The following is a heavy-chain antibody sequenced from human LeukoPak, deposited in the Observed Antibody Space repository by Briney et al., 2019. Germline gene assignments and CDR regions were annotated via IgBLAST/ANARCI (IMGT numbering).Heavy chain of an antibody. Sequence: SETLSLTCTVSGGSISSSSYYWGWIRQPPGKGLEWIGSIYYSGSTYYNPSLKSRVTISVDTSKNQFSLKLSSVTAADTAVYYCARDHYCSSTSCYNWGQGTLVTVSS. D-gene: IGHD2-2*02. CDR2: IYYSGST. CDR1: GGSISSSSYY. V-gene: IGHV4-39*07. CDR3: ARDHYCSSTSCYN. J-gene: IGHJ4*02.